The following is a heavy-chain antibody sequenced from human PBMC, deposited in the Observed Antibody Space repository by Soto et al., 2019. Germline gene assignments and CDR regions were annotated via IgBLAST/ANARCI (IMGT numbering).Heavy chain of an antibody. CDR3: ARERSDHGMDV. CDR2: ISSSSSYT. CDR1: GFTFSDYY. Sequence: GGSMRLSSAASGFTFSDYYMSWIRQAPGKGLEWVSYISSSSSYTNYADSVKGRFTISRDNAKNSLYLQMNSLRAEDTAVYYCARERSDHGMDVWGQGTTVTVSS. V-gene: IGHV3-11*06. J-gene: IGHJ6*02. D-gene: IGHD2-15*01.